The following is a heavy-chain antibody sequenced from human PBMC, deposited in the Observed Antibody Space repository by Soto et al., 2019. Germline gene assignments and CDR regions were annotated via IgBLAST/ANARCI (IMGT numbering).Heavy chain of an antibody. Sequence: GGSLRLSCAASGFTFSSYAMHWVRQAPGKGLEWVAVISYDGSNKYYADSVKGRFTISRDNSKNTLYLQMNSLRAEDTAVYYCARPIVVVTAIPVAEYFQHWGQGTLVTVSS. J-gene: IGHJ1*01. CDR1: GFTFSSYA. D-gene: IGHD2-21*02. CDR2: ISYDGSNK. CDR3: ARPIVVVTAIPVAEYFQH. V-gene: IGHV3-30-3*01.